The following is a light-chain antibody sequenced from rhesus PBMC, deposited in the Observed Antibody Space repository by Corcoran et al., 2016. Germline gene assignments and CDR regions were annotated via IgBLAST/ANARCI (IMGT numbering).Light chain of an antibody. V-gene: IGLV2S7*01. Sequence: QSAPTQPPSVSGSPGQSVTISCTGTSSDVGGYNYVSWYQQHPGKAPKLMIYEVNERPSGVSDRFSGSKSGNTASLTISGLQAEDEADYYCCSYTTSRSVIFGSGTRLTVL. J-gene: IGLJ1*01. CDR1: SSDVGGYNY. CDR2: EVN. CDR3: CSYTTSRSVI.